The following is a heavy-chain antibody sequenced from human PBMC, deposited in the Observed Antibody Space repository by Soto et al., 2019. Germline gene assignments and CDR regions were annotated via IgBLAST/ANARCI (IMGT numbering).Heavy chain of an antibody. CDR1: GYTFTGYY. CDR2: INPNSGGT. D-gene: IGHD6-6*01. J-gene: IGHJ6*02. V-gene: IGHV1-2*02. Sequence: ASVKVSCKASGYTFTGYYMHWVRQAPGQGLEWMGWINPNSGGTNYAQKFQGRVTMTRDTSTSTAYMELSRLRSDDTAVYFCASQGQLVRVIYYCCMDVWGQGTTVTVSS. CDR3: ASQGQLVRVIYYCCMDV.